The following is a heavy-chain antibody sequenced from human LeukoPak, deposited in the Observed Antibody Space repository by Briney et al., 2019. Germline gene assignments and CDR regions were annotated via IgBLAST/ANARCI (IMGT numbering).Heavy chain of an antibody. CDR1: GYTFTSYG. CDR3: ARVGVVVAATLSSDY. D-gene: IGHD2-15*01. V-gene: IGHV1-18*04. CDR2: ISAYNGNT. J-gene: IGHJ4*02. Sequence: ASVKVSCKASGYTFTSYGISWVRQAPGQGLEWMGWISAYNGNTNYAQKLQGRVTMTTATSTSTAYMELRSLRSDDTAVYYCARVGVVVAATLSSDYWGQGTLVTVSS.